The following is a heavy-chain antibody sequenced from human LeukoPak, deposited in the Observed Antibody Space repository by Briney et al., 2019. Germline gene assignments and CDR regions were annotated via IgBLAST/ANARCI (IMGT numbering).Heavy chain of an antibody. CDR3: AREALGYYDSSGHYDAFDI. CDR1: GGTFISYA. Sequence: SVKVSCKASGGTFISYAISWVRQAPGQGLEWMGRIIPILGIANYAQKFQGRVTITADKSTSTAYMELSSLRSEDTAVYYCAREALGYYDSSGHYDAFDIWGQGTMVTVSS. D-gene: IGHD3-22*01. J-gene: IGHJ3*02. CDR2: IIPILGIA. V-gene: IGHV1-69*04.